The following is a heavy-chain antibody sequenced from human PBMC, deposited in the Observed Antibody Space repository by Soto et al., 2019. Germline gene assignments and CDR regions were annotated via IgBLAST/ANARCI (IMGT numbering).Heavy chain of an antibody. V-gene: IGHV4-34*01. CDR1: GGSFSGYY. CDR3: VSSRWYGGFDY. D-gene: IGHD6-13*01. J-gene: IGHJ4*02. CDR2: INHSGST. Sequence: QVQLQQWGAGLLKPSETLSLTCAVYGGSFSGYYWSWIRQPPGKGLEWIGEINHSGSTNYNPSLKSRVTISVVTAKSQFSLKLSSVSAADTAVYYCVSSRWYGGFDYWGQGTPVTVSS.